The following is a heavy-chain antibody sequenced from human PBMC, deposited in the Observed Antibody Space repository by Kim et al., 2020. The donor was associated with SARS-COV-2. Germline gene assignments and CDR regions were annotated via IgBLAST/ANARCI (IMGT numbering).Heavy chain of an antibody. V-gene: IGHV4-59*01. CDR2: IYYSGST. D-gene: IGHD3-22*01. CDR1: GGSISSYY. J-gene: IGHJ6*02. Sequence: SETLSLTCTVSGGSISSYYWSWIRQPPGKGLEWIGYIYYSGSTNYNPSLKSRVTISVDTSKNQFSLKLSSVTAADTAVYYCARTYYYDSSGMDVWGQGTTVTVSS. CDR3: ARTYYYDSSGMDV.